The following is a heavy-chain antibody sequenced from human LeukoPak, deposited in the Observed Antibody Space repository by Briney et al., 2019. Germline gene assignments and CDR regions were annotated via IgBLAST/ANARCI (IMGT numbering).Heavy chain of an antibody. CDR1: GFTFSNAW. V-gene: IGHV3-72*01. Sequence: GGSLRLSCAASGFTFSNAWMSWVRQAPGKGLEWVGRIRKKANSYTTEFAASVKGRFTISRNDSKNSLYLQMNGLKTDDTAVYFCARASSTYYYDYWGQGTLVTVSP. J-gene: IGHJ4*02. CDR3: ARASSTYYYDY. CDR2: IRKKANSYTT. D-gene: IGHD6-13*01.